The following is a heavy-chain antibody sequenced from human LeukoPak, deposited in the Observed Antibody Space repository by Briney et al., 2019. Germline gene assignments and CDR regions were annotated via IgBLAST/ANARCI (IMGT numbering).Heavy chain of an antibody. CDR3: ARGGGYTIFRVVNYY. V-gene: IGHV4-34*01. J-gene: IGHJ4*02. D-gene: IGHD3-3*01. CDR2: INHSGST. Sequence: SETLSLTCAVSGGSFSVYYWSWIRQPPGKGLEWIGEINHSGSTNYNPSLKSRVTISVDTSKNQFSLKLSSVTAADTAVCYCARGGGYTIFRVVNYYWGQGTLVTVSS. CDR1: GGSFSVYY.